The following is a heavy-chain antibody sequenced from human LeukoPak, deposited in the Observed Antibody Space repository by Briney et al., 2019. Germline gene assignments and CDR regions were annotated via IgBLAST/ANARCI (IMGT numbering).Heavy chain of an antibody. CDR2: IYTTGST. J-gene: IGHJ4*02. D-gene: IGHD3-22*01. V-gene: IGHV4-61*02. Sequence: PSQTLSLTCTVSGGSISSGTYYWTRIRQPAGKGLEWIGRIYTTGSTNYNPSLKSRVTMSTDTSKNQFSLKLSSVTAADTAVYYCARVTTGGYYNCWGQGTLVTVSS. CDR1: GGSISSGTYY. CDR3: ARVTTGGYYNC.